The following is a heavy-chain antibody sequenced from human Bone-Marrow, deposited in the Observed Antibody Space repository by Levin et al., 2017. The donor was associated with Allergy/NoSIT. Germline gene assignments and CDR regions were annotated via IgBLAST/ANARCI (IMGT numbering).Heavy chain of an antibody. V-gene: IGHV1-18*01. Sequence: PWASVKVSCKASGYTFTSYGITWVRQAPGQGLEWMGWISAYNGNTNFAQKLQGRVTMTTDTSTNTAYMELRSLRSDDTAVYYCARGGMTTPGTPLWYWGQGTLVTVSS. CDR1: GYTFTSYG. CDR3: ARGGMTTPGTPLWY. CDR2: ISAYNGNT. J-gene: IGHJ4*02. D-gene: IGHD6-13*01.